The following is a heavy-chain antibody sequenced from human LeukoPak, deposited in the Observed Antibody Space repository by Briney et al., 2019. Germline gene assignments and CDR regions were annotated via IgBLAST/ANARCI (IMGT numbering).Heavy chain of an antibody. Sequence: GRSLRLSCAASGFTFSSYGMHWVRQAPGKGLEWVSAISGSGGSTYYADSVKGRFTISRDNSKNTLCLQMNSLRAEDTAVYYCARVYGDYYFDYWGQGTLVTVSS. J-gene: IGHJ4*02. CDR3: ARVYGDYYFDY. CDR2: ISGSGGST. CDR1: GFTFSSYG. V-gene: IGHV3-23*01. D-gene: IGHD4-17*01.